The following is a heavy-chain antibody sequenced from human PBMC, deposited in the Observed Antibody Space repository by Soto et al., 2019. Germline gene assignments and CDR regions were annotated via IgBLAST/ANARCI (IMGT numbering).Heavy chain of an antibody. CDR3: ARPGGFGDLLNKPYYYYGRDA. J-gene: IGHJ6*02. V-gene: IGHV3-30-3*01. CDR2: ISYDGSNK. D-gene: IGHD3-10*01. Sequence: GGSLRLSCAASGFTFSSYAMHWVRQAPGKGLEWVAVISYDGSNKYYADSVKGRFTISRDNSKNTLYLQMNSLRAEDTAVYYWARPGGFGDLLNKPYYYYGRDAGAQGTRVPV. CDR1: GFTFSSYA.